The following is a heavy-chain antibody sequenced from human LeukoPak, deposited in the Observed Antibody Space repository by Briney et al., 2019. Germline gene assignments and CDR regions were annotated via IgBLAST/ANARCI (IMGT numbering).Heavy chain of an antibody. CDR2: ISGSGGNT. J-gene: IGHJ3*02. V-gene: IGHV3-23*01. CDR1: GFTFSSYA. CDR3: ARRGGSDGWGAFDI. Sequence: GGSLRLSCAASGFTFSSYAMSWVRQAPGKGLEWVSVISGSGGNTYYADSVKGRFTISRDTSKSTLYLQMNDLSREDTAIYYCARRGGSDGWGAFDIWGQGTMVTVSS. D-gene: IGHD6-19*01.